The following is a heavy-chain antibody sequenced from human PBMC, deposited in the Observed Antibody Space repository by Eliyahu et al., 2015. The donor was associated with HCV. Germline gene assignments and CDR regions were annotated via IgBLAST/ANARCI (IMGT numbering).Heavy chain of an antibody. CDR2: SKNKGRSSST. D-gene: IGHD1-1*01. J-gene: IGHJ6*02. Sequence: VRQAPGKGLEWVGRSKNKGRSSSTEYAASVKGRLIISRDDSKKSLYLQINSLRTEDTAVYYCARGYLGMDVWGQGTTVTVSS. CDR3: ARGYLGMDV. V-gene: IGHV3-72*01.